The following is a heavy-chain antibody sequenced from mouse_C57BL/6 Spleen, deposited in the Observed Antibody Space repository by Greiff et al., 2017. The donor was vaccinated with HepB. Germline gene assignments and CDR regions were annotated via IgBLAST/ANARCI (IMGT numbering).Heavy chain of an antibody. CDR3: ASYYGSSYDWYFDV. D-gene: IGHD1-1*01. V-gene: IGHV7-3*01. J-gene: IGHJ1*03. CDR1: GFTFTDYY. CDR2: IRNKANGYTT. Sequence: EVMLVESGGGLVQPGGSLSLSCAASGFTFTDYYMSWVRQPPGKALEWLGFIRNKANGYTTEYSASVKGRFTISRDNSQSILYLQMNALRAEDSATYYCASYYGSSYDWYFDVWGTVTTVTVSS.